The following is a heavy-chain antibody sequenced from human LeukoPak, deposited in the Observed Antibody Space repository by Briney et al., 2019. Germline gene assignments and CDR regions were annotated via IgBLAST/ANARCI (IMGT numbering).Heavy chain of an antibody. V-gene: IGHV1-2*02. Sequence: ASVKVSCKASGYTFTGYYMHWVRQAPGQGLEWMGWISPNSGGTNYAQKFQGRVTMTRDTSISTAYMELSRLRSDDTAVYYCARDGGGSTMVRGVIYAFDIWGQGTMVTVSS. CDR3: ARDGGGSTMVRGVIYAFDI. D-gene: IGHD3-10*01. J-gene: IGHJ3*02. CDR1: GYTFTGYY. CDR2: ISPNSGGT.